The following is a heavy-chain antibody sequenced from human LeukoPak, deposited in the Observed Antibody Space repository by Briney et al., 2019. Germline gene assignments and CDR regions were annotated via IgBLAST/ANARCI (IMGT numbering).Heavy chain of an antibody. J-gene: IGHJ4*02. D-gene: IGHD3-22*01. CDR3: ARDSGWGYYDSSGYYPKGNYFDY. CDR1: GGSISSSNW. V-gene: IGHV4-4*02. CDR2: IYHSGST. Sequence: KPSGTLSLTCAVSGGSISSSNWWSWVRQPPGKGLEWIGEIYHSGSTNYNPSLKSRVTISVDKSKNQFSLKLSSVTAADTAVYYCARDSGWGYYDSSGYYPKGNYFDYWGQGTLVTVSS.